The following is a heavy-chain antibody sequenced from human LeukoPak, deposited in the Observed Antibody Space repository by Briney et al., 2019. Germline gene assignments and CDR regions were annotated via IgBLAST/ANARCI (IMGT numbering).Heavy chain of an antibody. CDR3: TKDLRYSSSWSSGWFDP. J-gene: IGHJ5*02. D-gene: IGHD6-13*01. CDR1: GYTFTGYY. V-gene: IGHV1-2*02. CDR2: INPNSGGT. Sequence: ASAKVSCKTSGYTFTGYYMHWVRQAPGQGLEWMGWINPNSGGTNYAQKFQGRVTMTRDTSISTAYMELNRLRSDDTAVYYCTKDLRYSSSWSSGWFDPWGQGTLVTVSS.